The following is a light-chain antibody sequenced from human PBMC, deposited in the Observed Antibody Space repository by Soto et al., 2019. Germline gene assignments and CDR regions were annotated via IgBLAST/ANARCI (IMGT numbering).Light chain of an antibody. J-gene: IGLJ1*01. Sequence: QSALTQPASVSGSPGQSIAISCTGTSSDVGAFNYVSWYQQHPGKAPKFMIFDVSSRPSGVSDRFSGSKSGNTASLTISGLQTEDEADYYCASYTNSSTYVFGTGTKVNVL. V-gene: IGLV2-14*03. CDR1: SSDVGAFNY. CDR2: DVS. CDR3: ASYTNSSTYV.